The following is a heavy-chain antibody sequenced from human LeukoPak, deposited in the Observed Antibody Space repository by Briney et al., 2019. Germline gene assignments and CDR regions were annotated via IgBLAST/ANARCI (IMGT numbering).Heavy chain of an antibody. Sequence: PGGSLTLSCAVSGFTFSSLWMSWVRQAPEKGREWVAKIKQDGSQKYYVDSVTGRFTISREDAKNSLYLQMNRLRAEDTAVYYWAREAIAAGTTTGPWGQGTLVTVSS. CDR2: IKQDGSQK. CDR1: GFTFSSLW. CDR3: AREAIAAGTTTGP. J-gene: IGHJ5*02. D-gene: IGHD6-13*01. V-gene: IGHV3-7*03.